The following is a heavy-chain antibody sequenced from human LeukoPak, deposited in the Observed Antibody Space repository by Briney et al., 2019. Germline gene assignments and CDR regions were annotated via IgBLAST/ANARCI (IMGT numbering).Heavy chain of an antibody. CDR3: TTPESLPGY. CDR1: GITFSSYA. V-gene: IGHV3-15*01. CDR2: IKSKTDGGTT. D-gene: IGHD7-27*01. J-gene: IGHJ4*02. Sequence: GGSLRLSCVASGITFSSYAMSWVRQAPGKGLEWVGRIKSKTDGGTTDYAAPVKGRFTISRDDSENTLYLQMNSLKTEDTAVYYCTTPESLPGYWGQGTLVTVSS.